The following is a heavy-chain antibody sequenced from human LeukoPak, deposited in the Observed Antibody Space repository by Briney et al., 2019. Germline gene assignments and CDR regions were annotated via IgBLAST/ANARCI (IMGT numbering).Heavy chain of an antibody. V-gene: IGHV3-23*01. J-gene: IGHJ5*02. CDR2: IGGSGSNT. Sequence: QPGGSLRLSCAASGFTFSSYAMSWVRQAPGKGLEWVSAIGGSGSNTYYADSVKGRFTISRDNSKNLLYLQMNSLRVEDTAIYYCARAPAGPDYSSNWKFGYNWFDPWGQGTLVTVSS. D-gene: IGHD6-13*01. CDR1: GFTFSSYA. CDR3: ARAPAGPDYSSNWKFGYNWFDP.